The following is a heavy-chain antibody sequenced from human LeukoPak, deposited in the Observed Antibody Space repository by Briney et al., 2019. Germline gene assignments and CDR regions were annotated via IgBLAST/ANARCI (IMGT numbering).Heavy chain of an antibody. CDR2: IFPGDSDI. CDR3: ARQGSGSYFYYDY. Sequence: GESLKISCKASGYTFTNYWIGWVRQMPGKGLEWMGIIFPGDSDIRYSPSFQGQVTISADKSISTAYLQWGSLKASDTAMYYCARQGSGSYFYYDYCGQGPLVTVT. V-gene: IGHV5-51*01. J-gene: IGHJ4*02. CDR1: GYTFTNYW. D-gene: IGHD1-26*01.